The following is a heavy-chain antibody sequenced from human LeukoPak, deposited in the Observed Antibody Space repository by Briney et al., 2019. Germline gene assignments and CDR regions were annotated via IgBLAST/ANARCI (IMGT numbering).Heavy chain of an antibody. CDR3: ASRNYDSGGYYLNNWFDP. Sequence: SSVKVSCKASGGTFSSYAISWVRQAPGQGLEWMGGIIPIFGTANYAQKFQGRVTITTDESTSTAYMELSSLRSEDTAVYYCASRNYDSGGYYLNNWFDPWGQGTLVTVSS. J-gene: IGHJ5*02. CDR1: GGTFSSYA. D-gene: IGHD3-22*01. CDR2: IIPIFGTA. V-gene: IGHV1-69*05.